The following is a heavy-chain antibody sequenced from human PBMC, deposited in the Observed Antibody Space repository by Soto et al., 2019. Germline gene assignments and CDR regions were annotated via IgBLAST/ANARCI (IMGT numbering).Heavy chain of an antibody. D-gene: IGHD1-26*01. CDR2: IYPSDSDI. V-gene: IGHV5-51*01. CDR3: ASRRGSGNDYYYKYGLDV. J-gene: IGHJ6*02. Sequence: GESLKISCKASGYSFSTYWIGWVRQMPGKGLEWMGIIYPSDSDIRYSPAFEGQVTISADKSISTAYLQLGSLNASDTTMYYCASRRGSGNDYYYKYGLDVWGPGTTVTVSS. CDR1: GYSFSTYW.